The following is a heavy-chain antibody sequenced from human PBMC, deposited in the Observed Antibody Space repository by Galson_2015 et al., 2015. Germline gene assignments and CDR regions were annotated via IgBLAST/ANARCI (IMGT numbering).Heavy chain of an antibody. V-gene: IGHV3-11*01. CDR1: GFTFSDYY. J-gene: IGHJ4*02. Sequence: SLRLSCAASGFTFSDYYMSWIRQAPGKGLEWVSYISSSGSTIYYADSVKGRFTISRDNAKNSLYLQMNSLRAEDTAVYYCARGPRFLEWLFDYWGQGTLVTVSS. CDR2: ISSSGSTI. D-gene: IGHD3-3*01. CDR3: ARGPRFLEWLFDY.